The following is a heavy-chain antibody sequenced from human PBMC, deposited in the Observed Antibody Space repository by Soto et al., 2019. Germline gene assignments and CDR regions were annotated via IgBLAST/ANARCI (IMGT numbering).Heavy chain of an antibody. CDR1: GGSISSYY. V-gene: IGHV4-59*01. Sequence: QVQLQESGPGLVKPSETLSLTCTVSGGSISSYYWSWIRQPPGKGLEWIGYIYYSGSTNYTPSLKSRVTISVDTSKNQFVLKLSSVTAADTAVYYWARDSGYEPDFDYWGQGTLVTVSS. CDR2: IYYSGST. CDR3: ARDSGYEPDFDY. J-gene: IGHJ4*02. D-gene: IGHD5-12*01.